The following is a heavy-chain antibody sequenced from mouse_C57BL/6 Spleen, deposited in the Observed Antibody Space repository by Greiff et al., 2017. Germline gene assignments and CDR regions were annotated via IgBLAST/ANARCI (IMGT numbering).Heavy chain of an antibody. V-gene: IGHV1-62-2*01. CDR2: FFPGSGSL. CDR1: GYTFTAST. CDR3: ARHPYDGYFYAMDY. J-gene: IGHJ4*01. D-gene: IGHD2-3*01. Sequence: VQLQQSGAELLKPGASVKLSCKASGYTFTASTIPWVKQRSGQGLAWIGWFFPGSGSLKYNEKFKDKAPLTADKSSSTVYMELSRLTSEDSAVYFCARHPYDGYFYAMDYWGQGTSVTVSS.